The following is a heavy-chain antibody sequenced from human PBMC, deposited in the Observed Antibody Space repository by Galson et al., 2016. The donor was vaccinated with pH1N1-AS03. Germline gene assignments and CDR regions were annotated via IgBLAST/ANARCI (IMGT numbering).Heavy chain of an antibody. CDR1: RFTFSDYG. D-gene: IGHD5-18*01. Sequence: SLRLSCAASRFTFSDYGMNWVRQAPGKGLEWVAATSSDGSVRHFADHVRGRFTVSRDNSKNTLYLEMNRLRPEDTAVYYCANVYSKWSYGLEHLDSWGQGTLVTVSS. J-gene: IGHJ4*02. CDR3: ANVYSKWSYGLEHLDS. CDR2: TSSDGSVR. V-gene: IGHV3-30*18.